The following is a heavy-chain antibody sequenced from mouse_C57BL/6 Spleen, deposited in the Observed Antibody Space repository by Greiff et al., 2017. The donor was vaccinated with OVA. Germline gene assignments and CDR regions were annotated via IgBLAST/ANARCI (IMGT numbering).Heavy chain of an antibody. CDR1: GYTFTDYN. D-gene: IGHD2-4*01. Sequence: VQLQQSGPELVKPGASVKIPCKASGYTFTDYNLDWVKQSHGKSLEWIGDINPNNGGTIYNQKFKGKATLTVDQSSSTAYMELRSLTSEDTAVYYCASGGLRRLCAYWGQGTLVTVSA. CDR2: INPNNGGT. V-gene: IGHV1-18*01. J-gene: IGHJ3*01. CDR3: ASGGLRRLCAY.